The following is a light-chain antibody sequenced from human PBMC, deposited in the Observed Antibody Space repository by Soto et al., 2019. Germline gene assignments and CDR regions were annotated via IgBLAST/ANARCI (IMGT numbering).Light chain of an antibody. J-gene: IGLJ1*01. CDR2: NND. CDR1: SSNIGTNS. V-gene: IGLV1-44*01. CDR3: AAWDDSLNGFYV. Sequence: QSVLTQPPSASGTPGQRVTISCSGGSSNIGTNSVNWYQQLPGRAPKLLIYNNDLRPSGVPDRFSGSKSGTSASLAISALQSEDEADYYCAAWDDSLNGFYVFGIGTKVTVL.